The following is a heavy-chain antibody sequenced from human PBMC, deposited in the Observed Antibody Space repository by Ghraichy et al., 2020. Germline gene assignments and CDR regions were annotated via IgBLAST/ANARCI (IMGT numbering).Heavy chain of an antibody. CDR3: AKDLNYDVLTGYLEGPFDS. V-gene: IGHV3-33*06. D-gene: IGHD3-9*01. Sequence: GESLNISCAASGFTFSSYGMHWVHQAPGKGLEWVAVVYYDGSNKYYADSVKGRFTIFRDNSKNTLYLQMNSLRAEDTAVYYCAKDLNYDVLTGYLEGPFDSWGQGTLVTVSS. J-gene: IGHJ4*02. CDR1: GFTFSSYG. CDR2: VYYDGSNK.